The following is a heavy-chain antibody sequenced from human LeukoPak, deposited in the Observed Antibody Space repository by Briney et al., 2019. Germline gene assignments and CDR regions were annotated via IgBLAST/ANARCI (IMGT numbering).Heavy chain of an antibody. V-gene: IGHV1-8*01. CDR2: MNPNSGNT. Sequence: ASVKVSCKASGYTFTSYDINWVRQATGQGLEWMGWMNPNSGNTGYAQKLQGRVTMTRNTSISTAYMELSSLRSEDTAVYYCARGGKYYYDSSGYFVNYWGQGTLVTVSS. J-gene: IGHJ4*02. CDR3: ARGGKYYYDSSGYFVNY. CDR1: GYTFTSYD. D-gene: IGHD3-22*01.